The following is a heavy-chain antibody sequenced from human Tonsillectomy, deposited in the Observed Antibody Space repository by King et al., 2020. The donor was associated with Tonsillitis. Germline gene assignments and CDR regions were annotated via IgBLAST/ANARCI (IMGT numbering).Heavy chain of an antibody. CDR2: INHSGSP. CDR3: ARGRGLVATGVDY. J-gene: IGHJ4*02. D-gene: IGHD5-12*01. CDR1: VGSFSGYY. Sequence: VQLQQWGAGLLKPSETLSLTCAVYVGSFSGYYWSWIRQPPGKGLEWIGEINHSGSPSYNPSLKSRVTISVDTSKNQFSLRPSSVTAADTAVYYCARGRGLVATGVDYWGQGTLVTVSS. V-gene: IGHV4-34*01.